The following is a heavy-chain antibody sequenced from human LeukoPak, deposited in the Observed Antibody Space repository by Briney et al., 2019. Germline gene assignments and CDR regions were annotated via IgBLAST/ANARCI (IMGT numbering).Heavy chain of an antibody. CDR2: IGYEGSNK. J-gene: IGHJ6*03. CDR3: AKVGGYCSSTSCTLYYYYMDV. CDR1: GFTFSSYG. V-gene: IGHV3-33*06. D-gene: IGHD2-2*01. Sequence: PGGSLRLSCAASGFTFSSYGMHWVRQAPGKGLEWVAVIGYEGSNKYYADSVKGRFTISRDNSKNTLYLQMNSLRAEDTAVYYCAKVGGYCSSTSCTLYYYYMDVWGKGTTVTVSS.